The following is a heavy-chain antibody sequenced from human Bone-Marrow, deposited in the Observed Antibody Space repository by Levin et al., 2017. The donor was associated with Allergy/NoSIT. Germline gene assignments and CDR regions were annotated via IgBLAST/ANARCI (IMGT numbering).Heavy chain of an antibody. CDR2: SSHDGTNK. J-gene: IGHJ6*02. Sequence: GGSLRLSCVASGLTLSSYGMHWVRQAPGKGLEWVAVSSHDGTNKHYADSVKGRFTISRDNSKKTLYMEMTSLRHEDTAVYFCAKEQRGGYSTDGTCYLAMDVWGPGITVTVSS. CDR3: AKEQRGGYSTDGTCYLAMDV. V-gene: IGHV3-30*18. CDR1: GLTLSSYG. D-gene: IGHD2-8*01.